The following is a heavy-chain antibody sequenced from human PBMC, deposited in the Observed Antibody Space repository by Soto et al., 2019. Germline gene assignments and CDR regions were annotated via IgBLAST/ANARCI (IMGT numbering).Heavy chain of an antibody. CDR2: IYYSGST. V-gene: IGHV4-59*01. Sequence: PSETLSLTCTVSGGSISSYYWSWIRQPPGKGLEWIGYIYYSGSTNYNPSLKSRVTISVGTSKNQFSLKLSSVTAADTAVYYCARDQGIAAAGLYYYYGMDVWGQGTTVTVSS. D-gene: IGHD6-13*01. J-gene: IGHJ6*02. CDR1: GGSISSYY. CDR3: ARDQGIAAAGLYYYYGMDV.